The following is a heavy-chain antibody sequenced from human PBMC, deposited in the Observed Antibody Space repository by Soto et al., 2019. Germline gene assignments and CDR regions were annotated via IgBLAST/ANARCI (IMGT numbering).Heavy chain of an antibody. CDR1: GGSISSGGYY. Sequence: SETLSLTCTVSGGSISSGGYYWSWIRQHPGKGLERIGYIYYSGSTNYNPSLKSRVPISVDTSKNQFSLKLSSVTAADTAVYYCPRAHGYSSSWRWFDPWGQGTLVTVSS. CDR2: IYYSGST. J-gene: IGHJ5*02. CDR3: PRAHGYSSSWRWFDP. V-gene: IGHV4-61*08. D-gene: IGHD6-6*01.